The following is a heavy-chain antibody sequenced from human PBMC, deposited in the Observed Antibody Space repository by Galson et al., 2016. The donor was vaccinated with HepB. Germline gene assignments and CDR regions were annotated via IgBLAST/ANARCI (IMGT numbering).Heavy chain of an antibody. V-gene: IGHV4-4*02. CDR3: ARVACSTGNCYYYGLDI. J-gene: IGHJ6*02. D-gene: IGHD6-19*01. CDR2: ISRTGST. Sequence: ETLSLTCAVSGDFVSSTFWWGWVRQSPGRGLEWIGEISRTGSTNYNPSLKNRVSISVDKSRKEVSLNLTSVTAADSAVYYCARVACSTGNCYYYGLDIWGQGTTVIVSS. CDR1: GDFVSSTFW.